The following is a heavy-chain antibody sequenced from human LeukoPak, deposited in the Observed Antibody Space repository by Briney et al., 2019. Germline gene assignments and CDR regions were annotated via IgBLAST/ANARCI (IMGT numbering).Heavy chain of an antibody. D-gene: IGHD2-2*01. CDR3: IPPAAGLRRTISTEYFQH. Sequence: GGSLRLSCAAAGLTFSSYDMYWVRQAPGKGPEWVAYISSSGETIYYAASVKGRFTISRDNANKSLYLRMNSLRVEDTAIYYCIPPAAGLRRTISTEYFQHWGQGALVTVSS. CDR2: ISSSGETI. J-gene: IGHJ1*01. CDR1: GLTFSSYD. V-gene: IGHV3-48*03.